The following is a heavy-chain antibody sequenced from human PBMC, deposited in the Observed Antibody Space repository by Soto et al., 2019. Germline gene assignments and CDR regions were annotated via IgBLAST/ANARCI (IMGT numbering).Heavy chain of an antibody. CDR2: TSHDGVT. Sequence: QVQLQESGPRLVKPSGTLSLTCAVSSGSIDNVYWWSWVRQSPGKGLEWIGETSHDGVTNYNPSPGGRVTISEEKAKNQVYPGLNFVTAGGTAMLLCAGNGGFYRPGFIFGWFRPWGPGTLVTVSS. J-gene: IGHJ5*02. V-gene: IGHV4-4*02. CDR1: SGSIDNVYW. D-gene: IGHD3-3*02. CDR3: AGNGGFYRPGFIFGWFRP.